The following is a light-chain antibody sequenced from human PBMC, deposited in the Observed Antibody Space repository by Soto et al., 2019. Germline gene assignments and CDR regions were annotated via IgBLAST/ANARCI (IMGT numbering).Light chain of an antibody. CDR1: QSVGSGH. Sequence: EIVLTQSPGTLSLSPGERATLSCRASQSVGSGHLAWYQQKPGQTPRLLIYAASTRATGIPDRFSGSRSGTDFTLTISRLEPEDFAVYYCQHFGDSPLWAFGQGTEVEIK. CDR3: QHFGDSPLWA. V-gene: IGKV3-20*01. J-gene: IGKJ1*01. CDR2: AAS.